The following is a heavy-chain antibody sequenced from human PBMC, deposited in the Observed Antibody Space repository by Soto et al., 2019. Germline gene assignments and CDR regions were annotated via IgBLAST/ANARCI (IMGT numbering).Heavy chain of an antibody. CDR1: GYTFTSYC. Sequence: RASVNVSCKSSGYTFTSYCISWGRQAPGQGLECMGWISAYNGNTNYAQKLQGRVTMTTGTSTSTAYMELRSLRSDDTAVYYCARDRSPRVTMIVVVIRAFDIWGQGTMVTVSS. CDR2: ISAYNGNT. CDR3: ARDRSPRVTMIVVVIRAFDI. D-gene: IGHD3-22*01. J-gene: IGHJ3*02. V-gene: IGHV1-18*01.